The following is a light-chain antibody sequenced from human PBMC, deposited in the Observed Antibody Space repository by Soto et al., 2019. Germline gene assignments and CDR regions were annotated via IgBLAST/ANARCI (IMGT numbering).Light chain of an antibody. V-gene: IGLV2-14*03. J-gene: IGLJ2*01. CDR1: SSDIGAYNY. CDR2: DVS. CDR3: SSYTITSTLVV. Sequence: QSVLTQPASVSGSPGQSITISYTGTSSDIGAYNYVSWYQQHPGKAPKLMIFDVSYRPSGVSNRFSGSKSGNTASLTISGLQAEDEANYYCSSYTITSTLVVFGGGTQLTVL.